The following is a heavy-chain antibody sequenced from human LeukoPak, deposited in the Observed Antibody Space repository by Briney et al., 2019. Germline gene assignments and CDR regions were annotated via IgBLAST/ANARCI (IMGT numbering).Heavy chain of an antibody. V-gene: IGHV5-51*01. J-gene: IGHJ4*02. D-gene: IGHD3-9*01. Sequence: SGESLQISCKGSGYSFTSYWIGWVRQMPGNGLEWMGIIYPGDSDTRYSPSFQGQVTISADKSTSTAYLQWSSLKASDTAMYYCARGPYDIHPYYFDYWGQGTLVTVSS. CDR3: ARGPYDIHPYYFDY. CDR1: GYSFTSYW. CDR2: IYPGDSDT.